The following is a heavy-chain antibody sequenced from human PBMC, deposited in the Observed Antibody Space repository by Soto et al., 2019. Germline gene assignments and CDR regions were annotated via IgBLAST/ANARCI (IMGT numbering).Heavy chain of an antibody. D-gene: IGHD3-16*02. CDR3: AAVIYRNYDLYGMDV. CDR1: GFTFTSSA. V-gene: IGHV1-58*01. Sequence: SVKVSCKASGFTFTSSAVQWVRQARGQRLEWIGWIVVVSGNTNYAQKFQERVTITRDMSTSTAYMELSSLRSEDTAVYYCAAVIYRNYDLYGMDVWGQGTTFTVSS. CDR2: IVVVSGNT. J-gene: IGHJ6*02.